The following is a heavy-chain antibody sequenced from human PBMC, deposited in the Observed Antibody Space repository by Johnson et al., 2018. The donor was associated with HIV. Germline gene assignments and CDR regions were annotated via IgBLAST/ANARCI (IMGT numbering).Heavy chain of an antibody. CDR2: ISYDGSNK. Sequence: QVQLVESGGGVVQPGRSLRLSCAASGFTFSSYAMHWVRQAPGKGLEWVAVISYDGSNKYYADSVKGRFTISRDNSKNTLYLQMNSLRAEDTAVYYCARARITTVTNDAFDIWGQGTMVTVSS. D-gene: IGHD4-17*01. CDR1: GFTFSSYA. CDR3: ARARITTVTNDAFDI. V-gene: IGHV3-30-3*01. J-gene: IGHJ3*02.